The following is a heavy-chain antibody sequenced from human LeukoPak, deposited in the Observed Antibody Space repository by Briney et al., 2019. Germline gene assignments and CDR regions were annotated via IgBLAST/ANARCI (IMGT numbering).Heavy chain of an antibody. CDR2: MNPNSGNT. D-gene: IGHD6-13*01. CDR3: ATPRVAAAGNHADY. CDR1: GYTFTSYD. Sequence: ASVKVSCKASGYTFTSYDISWVRQATGQGLEWMGWMNPNSGNTGYAQKFQGRVTMTRNTSISTAYMELSSLRSEDTAVYYCATPRVAAAGNHADYWGQGTLVTISS. V-gene: IGHV1-8*01. J-gene: IGHJ4*02.